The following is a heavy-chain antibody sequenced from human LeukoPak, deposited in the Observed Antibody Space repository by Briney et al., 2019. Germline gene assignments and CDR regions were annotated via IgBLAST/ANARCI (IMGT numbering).Heavy chain of an antibody. V-gene: IGHV1-2*06. J-gene: IGHJ4*02. CDR3: ARALYSSSWSLDY. Sequence: GASVKVSCKASGYTFTGFYMHWVRQAPGQGLEWMGRINPNSGGTNYAQKFQGGVTLTMDTSISTAYMELSRLTSDDTAVYYCARALYSSSWSLDYWGQGTLVTVSS. D-gene: IGHD6-13*01. CDR2: INPNSGGT. CDR1: GYTFTGFY.